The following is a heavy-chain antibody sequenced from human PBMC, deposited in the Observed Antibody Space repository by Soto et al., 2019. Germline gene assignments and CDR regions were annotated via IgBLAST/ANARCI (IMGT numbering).Heavy chain of an antibody. D-gene: IGHD4-17*01. Sequence: QVQLVESGGGVVQPGRSLRLSCAASGFTFSSYGMHWVRQAPGKGLEWVAVISYDGSNKYYADSVKGRFTISRDNSKNTLHLQMNSLRAEDTVVYYCAKMGYGDYFDYWGQGTLVTVSS. CDR3: AKMGYGDYFDY. CDR1: GFTFSSYG. CDR2: ISYDGSNK. J-gene: IGHJ4*02. V-gene: IGHV3-30*18.